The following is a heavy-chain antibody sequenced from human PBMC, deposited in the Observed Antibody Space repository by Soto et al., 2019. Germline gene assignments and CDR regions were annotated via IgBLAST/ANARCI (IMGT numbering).Heavy chain of an antibody. J-gene: IGHJ4*02. D-gene: IGHD2-15*01. Sequence: QLVESGGGVVQPGGSLRLSCATSGFSFTHYTINWVRQAPGKGLEWVAVMSYDGTNENYADSVKGRFTISRDNSKTTVYLQMNSLTPEDTALYYCARKWCTYSSASLDFWGLGTLVTVSS. CDR2: MSYDGTNE. CDR3: ARKWCTYSSASLDF. CDR1: GFSFTHYT. V-gene: IGHV3-30*04.